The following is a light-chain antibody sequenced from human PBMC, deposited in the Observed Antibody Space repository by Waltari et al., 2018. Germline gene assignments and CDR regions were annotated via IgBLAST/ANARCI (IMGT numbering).Light chain of an antibody. V-gene: IGLV1-47*01. CDR3: AAWDDSLSGLV. CDR1: SSNIGSNY. CDR2: KNN. Sequence: QSVLTQPPPASGTPGQKVTISCNGRSSNIGSNYVYWYQQLPGTAPKLLIFKNNQRPSGVPDRFSDSKSGTSASLAINGLRSEDEADYYCAAWDDSLSGLVLGGGTKVTVL. J-gene: IGLJ3*02.